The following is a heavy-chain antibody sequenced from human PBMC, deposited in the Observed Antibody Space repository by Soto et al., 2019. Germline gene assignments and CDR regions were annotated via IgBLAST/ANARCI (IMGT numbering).Heavy chain of an antibody. D-gene: IGHD2-8*01. CDR2: IYYSGST. V-gene: IGHV4-59*01. CDR3: ARGGPGVLMVYATNWFDP. Sequence: SETLSLTCTVSGGSISSYYWSWIRQPPGKGLEWIGYIYYSGSTNYNPSLKSRVTISVDTSKNQFSLKLSSVTAADTAVYYCARGGPGVLMVYATNWFDPWGQGTLVTVSS. CDR1: GGSISSYY. J-gene: IGHJ5*02.